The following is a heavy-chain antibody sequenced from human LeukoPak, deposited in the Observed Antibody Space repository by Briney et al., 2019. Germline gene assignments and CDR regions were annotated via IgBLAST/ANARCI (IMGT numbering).Heavy chain of an antibody. V-gene: IGHV1-46*01. D-gene: IGHD3-22*01. Sequence: ASVKVSCKASGYTFTHYYIHWVRQAPGQGLEWMGIINPSGGSTSYAQKFQGRVTMTRDTSTSTVYMELSSLRSEDTAVYYCARAVLYDSSGYYRQFDPWGQGTLVTVSS. CDR2: INPSGGST. CDR1: GYTFTHYY. J-gene: IGHJ5*02. CDR3: ARAVLYDSSGYYRQFDP.